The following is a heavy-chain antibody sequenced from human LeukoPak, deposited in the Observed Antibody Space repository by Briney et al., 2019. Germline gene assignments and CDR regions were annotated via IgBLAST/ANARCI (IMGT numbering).Heavy chain of an antibody. CDR3: VNSLGGNDN. Sequence: GESLRLSCAASGFTFSNSWMHWVRQAPGKGLVWVSRINKDGSSTNYADSVKGRFTTSRDNAKNTLYLQMNSLRAEDTAVYYCVNSLGGNDNWGQGTLVTVSS. V-gene: IGHV3-74*01. CDR1: GFTFSNSW. CDR2: INKDGSST. J-gene: IGHJ1*01.